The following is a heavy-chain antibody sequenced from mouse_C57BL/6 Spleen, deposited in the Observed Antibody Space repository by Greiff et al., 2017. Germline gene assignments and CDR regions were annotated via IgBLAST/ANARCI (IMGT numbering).Heavy chain of an antibody. CDR2: IRSKSNNYAT. V-gene: IGHV10-1*01. J-gene: IGHJ2*01. D-gene: IGHD2-5*01. Sequence: EVKLMESGGGLVQPKGSLKLSCAASGFSFNTYAMNWVRQAPGKGLEWVARIRSKSNNYATSYAVSVKDRFTISRDDSESMLYLQMNNLKTEDTAMYYCVRYSNYLDYWGQGTTLTVSS. CDR1: GFSFNTYA. CDR3: VRYSNYLDY.